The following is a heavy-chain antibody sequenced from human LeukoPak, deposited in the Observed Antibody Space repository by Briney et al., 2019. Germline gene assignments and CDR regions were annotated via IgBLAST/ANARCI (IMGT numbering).Heavy chain of an antibody. CDR3: AGGRLYSSSHGY. CDR2: INHSGST. D-gene: IGHD6-13*01. V-gene: IGHV4-34*01. Sequence: PSETLSLTCAVYGGSFSGYYWSWIRQPPGKGLEWIGEINHSGSTNYNPSLKSRVTISVDTSKNQFSLKLSSVTAADTAVYYCAGGRLYSSSHGYWGQGTLVTVSS. J-gene: IGHJ4*02. CDR1: GGSFSGYY.